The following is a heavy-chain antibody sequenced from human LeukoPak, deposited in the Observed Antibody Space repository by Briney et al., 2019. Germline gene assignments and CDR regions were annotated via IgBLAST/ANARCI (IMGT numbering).Heavy chain of an antibody. V-gene: IGHV4-34*01. CDR1: GGSFSGYY. CDR3: ARGRTYGSGSYFFDY. Sequence: PSETLSLTYAVYGGSFSGYYWSWISQPPGKGMEWNGEINHSGSTNYNPSLKSRVTISVDTSKNQFCLERSPVTTRDTAVFYWARGRTYGSGSYFFDYWGQGTLVTVSS. CDR2: INHSGST. D-gene: IGHD3-10*01. J-gene: IGHJ4*02.